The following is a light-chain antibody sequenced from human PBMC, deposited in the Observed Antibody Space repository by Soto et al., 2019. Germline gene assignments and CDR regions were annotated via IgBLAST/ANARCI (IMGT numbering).Light chain of an antibody. Sequence: QLVLTQPPSASASLGASVTLTCTVTGGHTNYAIAWHQQSPGKGPRYLMTVNCRGAHNKGAGIPDRFSGSSTGAERYLTISTRQSDDEAVYFCHTWGSDIHVFGPGTKVTVL. V-gene: IGLV4-69*01. CDR3: HTWGSDIHV. CDR1: GGHTNYA. J-gene: IGLJ1*01. CDR2: VNCRGAH.